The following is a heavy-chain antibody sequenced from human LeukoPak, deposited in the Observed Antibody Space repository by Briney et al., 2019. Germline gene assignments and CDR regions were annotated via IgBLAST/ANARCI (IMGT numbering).Heavy chain of an antibody. CDR3: ARQSPPGAAAEDDY. CDR1: GGSFSGYY. V-gene: IGHV4-34*01. Sequence: TSETLSLTCAVYGGSFSGYYWSWIRQPPGKGLEWIGEINHSGSTNYNPSLKSRVTISVDTSKNQFSLKLSSVTAADTAVYYCARQSPPGAAAEDDYWGQGTLVTVSS. D-gene: IGHD6-13*01. CDR2: INHSGST. J-gene: IGHJ4*02.